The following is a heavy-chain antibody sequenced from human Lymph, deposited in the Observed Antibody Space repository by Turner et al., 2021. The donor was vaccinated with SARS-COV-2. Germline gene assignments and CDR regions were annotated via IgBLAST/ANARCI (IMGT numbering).Heavy chain of an antibody. CDR3: ARGDYYGSGSYPGKTFDY. CDR2: ISYDGSDK. CDR1: GFSFSSYA. V-gene: IGHV3-30-3*01. Sequence: QVQLVESGGGVVHPGRSLRHSCAASGFSFSSYAIYWVRQAPGKGLEWVAVISYDGSDKYYADSVKGRFTILRDNSKNTLHLQMNSLRAEDTAVYYCARGDYYGSGSYPGKTFDYWGQGTLVTVSS. J-gene: IGHJ4*02. D-gene: IGHD3-10*01.